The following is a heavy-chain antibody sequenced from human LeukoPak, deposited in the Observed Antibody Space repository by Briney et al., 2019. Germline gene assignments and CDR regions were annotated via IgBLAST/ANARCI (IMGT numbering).Heavy chain of an antibody. CDR3: ARAKPHSSGWYGNAFDI. V-gene: IGHV4-30-2*01. J-gene: IGHJ3*02. CDR1: GGSISSGGYS. Sequence: SETLSLTCAVSGGSISSGGYSRSWIRQPPGKGLEWIGYIYHSGSTYYNPSLKSRVTISVDRSKNQFSLKLSSVTAADTAVYYCARAKPHSSGWYGNAFDIWGQGTMVTVSS. D-gene: IGHD6-19*01. CDR2: IYHSGST.